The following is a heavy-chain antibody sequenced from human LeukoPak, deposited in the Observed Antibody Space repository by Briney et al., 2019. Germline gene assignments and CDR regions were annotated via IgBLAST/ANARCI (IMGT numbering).Heavy chain of an antibody. J-gene: IGHJ4*02. D-gene: IGHD4-23*01. V-gene: IGHV1-46*01. CDR1: GYTFTSYY. CDR3: ARDLSTVVTPAAPNFDY. Sequence: ASVKVSCKASGYTFTSYYMHWVRQAPGQGLEWMGIINPSGGSTSYAQKFQGRVTMTTDTSTSTAYMELRSLRSDDTALYYCARDLSTVVTPAAPNFDYWGQGTLVTVSS. CDR2: INPSGGST.